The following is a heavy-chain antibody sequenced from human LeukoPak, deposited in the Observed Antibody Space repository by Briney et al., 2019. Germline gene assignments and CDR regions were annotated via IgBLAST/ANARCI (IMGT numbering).Heavy chain of an antibody. V-gene: IGHV3-21*01. CDR2: ISSSSYI. CDR3: ARYRGDALDY. CDR1: GFTFSSYS. Sequence: GGSLRLSCAASGFTFSSYSINWVRQAPGKWLEWVSSISSSSYIYYADSVKARFTISRDNAKNSLFLQMNSLRAEDTAVYYCARYRGDALDYWGQGTLVTVSS. J-gene: IGHJ4*02. D-gene: IGHD1-26*01.